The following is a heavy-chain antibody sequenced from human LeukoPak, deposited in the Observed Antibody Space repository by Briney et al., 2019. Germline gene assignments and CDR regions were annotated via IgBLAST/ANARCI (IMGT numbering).Heavy chain of an antibody. D-gene: IGHD5-12*01. Sequence: SETLSLTCAVYGGSFSGYYWSWIRQPPGKGLEWIGEINHSGSTNYNPSLKSRVTISVDTSKNQFSLKLSSVTAADTAVYYCARGRGGGYDYYYYYYYMDVWGKGTTVTVSS. CDR2: INHSGST. V-gene: IGHV4-34*01. CDR3: ARGRGGGYDYYYYYYYMDV. J-gene: IGHJ6*03. CDR1: GGSFSGYY.